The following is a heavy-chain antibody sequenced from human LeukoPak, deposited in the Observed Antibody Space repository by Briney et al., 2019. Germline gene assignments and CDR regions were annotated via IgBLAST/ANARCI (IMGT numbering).Heavy chain of an antibody. Sequence: SETLSLTCAVYGGSFSGYFWSWIRQPPGKGLEWIGEISHSRSTNNNPSLKSRVTISVDTSKNQFSLKLSSVTAADTAVYYCARGGEYGSGSYYKYWGQGTLVTVSS. CDR2: ISHSRST. CDR3: ARGGEYGSGSYYKY. D-gene: IGHD3-10*01. CDR1: GGSFSGYF. J-gene: IGHJ4*02. V-gene: IGHV4-34*01.